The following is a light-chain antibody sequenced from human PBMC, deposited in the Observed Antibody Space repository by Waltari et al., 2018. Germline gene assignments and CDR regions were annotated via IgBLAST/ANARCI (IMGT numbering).Light chain of an antibody. CDR3: QQSNTLPLT. CDR2: AAS. Sequence: DIQMNQSPSSLPASVGERGTFTCRGSKSISNYLNWYQQKPGRAPTLLISAASSLQSVVSSRFSGSGSGTDFTLTISSLQPEDFATYYCQQSNTLPLTFGGGTKVE. V-gene: IGKV1-39*01. J-gene: IGKJ4*01. CDR1: KSISNY.